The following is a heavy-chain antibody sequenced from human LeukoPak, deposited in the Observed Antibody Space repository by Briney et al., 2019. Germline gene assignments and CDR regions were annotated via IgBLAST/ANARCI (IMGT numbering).Heavy chain of an antibody. J-gene: IGHJ5*02. CDR1: GFTFCNYW. V-gene: IGHV3-7*05. Sequence: GGSLRLSCAAPGFTFCNYWLSWARQAPGKGLQWVTSITQDGNKTYYVDSVKGRFAISRDNAKNSLYMQMNSRRAEDTAVYYCARASYASSSAPWGQGTLVTVSS. CDR3: ARASYASSSAP. CDR2: ITQDGNKT. D-gene: IGHD2-2*01.